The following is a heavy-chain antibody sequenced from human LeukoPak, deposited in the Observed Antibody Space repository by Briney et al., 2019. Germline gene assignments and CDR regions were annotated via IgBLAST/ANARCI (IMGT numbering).Heavy chain of an antibody. CDR3: AREVGSGTFDI. J-gene: IGHJ3*02. V-gene: IGHV1-2*03. CDR1: AYSFIDHY. D-gene: IGHD6-25*01. Sequence: GASVKVSCKASAYSFIDHYVHWVLQAPGEGLEWLGWNSPNTGGTIYAQKCQGRGTMTRDTSIITAYMELSKLRSDDTAFYFGAREVGSGTFDIWGQGTMVTVSS. CDR2: NSPNTGGT.